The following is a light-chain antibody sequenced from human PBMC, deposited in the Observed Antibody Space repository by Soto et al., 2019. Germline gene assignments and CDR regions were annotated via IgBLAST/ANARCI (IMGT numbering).Light chain of an antibody. J-gene: IGKJ4*01. Sequence: DIQLTQSPSFLSASVGDRVTITCRASQDSRSYLAWYQQKPGKAPKLLIYAASALQSGVPSRFSGSGSGTEFTLAISSLQPEDFATYYCQQFNSYPLTFDGGTKVEIK. V-gene: IGKV1-9*01. CDR3: QQFNSYPLT. CDR1: QDSRSY. CDR2: AAS.